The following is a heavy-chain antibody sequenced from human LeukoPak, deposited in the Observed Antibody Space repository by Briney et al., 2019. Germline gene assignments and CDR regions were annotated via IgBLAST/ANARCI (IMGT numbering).Heavy chain of an antibody. Sequence: ASVKVSCKASGYTFTSYYMHWVRQAPGQGLEWMGWINPNSGGTNYAQKFQGRVTMTRDTSISTAYMELSRLRSDDTAVYYCARGGSGSYYYPFDPWGQGTLVTVSS. J-gene: IGHJ5*02. CDR1: GYTFTSYY. CDR2: INPNSGGT. D-gene: IGHD3-10*01. V-gene: IGHV1-2*02. CDR3: ARGGSGSYYYPFDP.